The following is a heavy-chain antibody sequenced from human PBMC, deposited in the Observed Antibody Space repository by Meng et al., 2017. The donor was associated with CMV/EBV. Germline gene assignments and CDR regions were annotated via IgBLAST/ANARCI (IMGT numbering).Heavy chain of an antibody. CDR3: ARGGSRGGTSNFDY. J-gene: IGHJ4*02. Sequence: KAAGGTCSSYTISWVRQAPGQGLEWMGRSSPILGIANHAQKVQGRVTMTADKSTSTADMELSSLRAEDTAVYYCARGGSRGGTSNFDYWGQGTLVTVSS. D-gene: IGHD1-1*01. V-gene: IGHV1-69*02. CDR1: GGTCSSYT. CDR2: SSPILGIA.